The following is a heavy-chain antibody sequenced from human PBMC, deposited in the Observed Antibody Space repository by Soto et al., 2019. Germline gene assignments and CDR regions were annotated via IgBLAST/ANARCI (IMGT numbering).Heavy chain of an antibody. D-gene: IGHD1-26*01. CDR3: ARDRRKWGYSPSEK. J-gene: IGHJ4*02. V-gene: IGHV3-30*03. CDR2: ISNDGTDR. Sequence: QVQLVESGGGVVQPGRSLRLSCAASGFTFSRSAMHWVRQAPGKGLEWVAAISNDGTDRYYADSVQGRFNISRDNSKNTLSLQMNSLRFEDTALYFCARDRRKWGYSPSEKWGQGTLVTVSS. CDR1: GFTFSRSA.